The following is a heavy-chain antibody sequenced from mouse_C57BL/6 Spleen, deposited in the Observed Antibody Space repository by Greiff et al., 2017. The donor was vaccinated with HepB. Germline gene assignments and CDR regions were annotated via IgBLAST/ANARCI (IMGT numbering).Heavy chain of an antibody. D-gene: IGHD1-1*01. V-gene: IGHV1-52*01. CDR2: IDPSDSET. CDR1: GYTFTSYW. Sequence: QVQLQQPGAELVRPGSSVKLSCKASGYTFTSYWMHWVKQRPIQGLEWIGNIDPSDSETHYNQKFKDKATLTVDKSSSTAYMQLSSLTSEDSAVYYCARSDYGYSYDAMDYLGQGTSVTVSS. CDR3: ARSDYGYSYDAMDY. J-gene: IGHJ4*01.